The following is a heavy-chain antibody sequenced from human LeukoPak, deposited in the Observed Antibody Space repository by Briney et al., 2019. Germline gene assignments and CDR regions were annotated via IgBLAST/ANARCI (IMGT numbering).Heavy chain of an antibody. J-gene: IGHJ4*02. CDR2: IYPDDSDT. CDR3: ARLEDGYNMDY. Sequence: GESLKISCKGSGYNFNTYWIGWVRQMPGKGLEWMGIIYPDDSDTRYSPSFQGQVTISADKSLSTAYLQWSSLKASDTAMYYCARLEDGYNMDYWGQGTLVTVSS. CDR1: GYNFNTYW. V-gene: IGHV5-51*01. D-gene: IGHD5-24*01.